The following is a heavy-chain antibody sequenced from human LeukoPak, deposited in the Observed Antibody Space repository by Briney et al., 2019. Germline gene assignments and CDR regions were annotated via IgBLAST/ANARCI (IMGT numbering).Heavy chain of an antibody. CDR1: GGSISSYY. D-gene: IGHD3-10*01. CDR3: ARLENRDWEFGGIGWYFDL. Sequence: SETLFLTCTVSGGSISSYYWSWIRQPPGKGLEWIGYIYYSGSTNYNPSLKSRVTISVDTSKNQFSLKLSSVTAADTAVYYCARLENRDWEFGGIGWYFDLWGRGTLVTVSS. J-gene: IGHJ2*01. CDR2: IYYSGST. V-gene: IGHV4-59*08.